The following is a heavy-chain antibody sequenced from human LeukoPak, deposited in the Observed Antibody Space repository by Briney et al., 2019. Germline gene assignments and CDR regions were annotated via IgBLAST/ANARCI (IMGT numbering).Heavy chain of an antibody. D-gene: IGHD6-19*01. CDR2: INHSGST. CDR1: GGSFSGYY. V-gene: IGHV4-34*01. Sequence: SETLSLTCAVYGGSFSGYYWSWIRQPPGKGLEWIGEINHSGSTYYNPSLKSRLTIYVDRSKNQFSLRLSSVTAADTAVYYCARHHSPRAVAGYDYWGQGTLVTVSS. CDR3: ARHHSPRAVAGYDY. J-gene: IGHJ4*02.